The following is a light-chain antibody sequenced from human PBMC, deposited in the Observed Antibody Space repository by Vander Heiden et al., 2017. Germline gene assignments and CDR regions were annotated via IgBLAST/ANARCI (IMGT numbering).Light chain of an antibody. CDR1: QRVDNK. CDR2: GAA. J-gene: IGKJ2*01. V-gene: IGKV3-15*01. CDR3: QQYDNWPYT. Sequence: IVVTPSPASLSVFPGGRATPSCRASQRVDNKLGWYLQKPGQAPRLLFYGAASRATGVPARFSASGSGTEFALTISSLQPEDLGTYYCQQYDNWPYTFAQGTKLEI.